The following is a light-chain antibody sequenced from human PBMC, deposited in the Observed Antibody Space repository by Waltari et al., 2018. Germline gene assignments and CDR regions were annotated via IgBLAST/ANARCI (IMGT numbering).Light chain of an antibody. J-gene: IGLJ3*02. Sequence: QSVLTQPPSASGTPGQRVTISCSGSSSNIGSKAVNWYQHLPGTAPKLLIYSDNLRPSRVPDRFSGSKSGTSASLAISGLQSEDEADYYCATWDDRMNGWVFGGGTKLTVL. CDR1: SSNIGSKA. CDR3: ATWDDRMNGWV. V-gene: IGLV1-44*01. CDR2: SDN.